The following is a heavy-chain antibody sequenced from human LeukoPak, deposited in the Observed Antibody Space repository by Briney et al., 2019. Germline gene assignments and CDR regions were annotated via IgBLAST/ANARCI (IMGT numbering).Heavy chain of an antibody. CDR2: MNPNSGNT. CDR1: GYTFTSYD. CDR3: ARASRGLYCSGGSCYWFDP. J-gene: IGHJ5*02. V-gene: IGHV1-8*01. Sequence: GASVKVSCKASGYTFTSYDINWVRQATGQGLEWMGWMNPNSGNTGYAQKFQGRVTMTRDTSISTAYMELSSLRSEDTAVYYCARASRGLYCSGGSCYWFDPWGQGTLVTVSS. D-gene: IGHD2-15*01.